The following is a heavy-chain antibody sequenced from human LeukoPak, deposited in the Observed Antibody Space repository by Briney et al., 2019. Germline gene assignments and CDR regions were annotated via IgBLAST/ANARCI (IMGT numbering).Heavy chain of an antibody. Sequence: KPSETLSLTCTVSGASITSYYWSWIRQLPGKGLEWIGYIYYSGSTNYNPSLKSRVTISVDTSKNQFSLKLSSVSAADTAVYYCARHGAAAAGDYFCYYLDFWGKGTTVTVSS. CDR1: GASITSYY. J-gene: IGHJ6*03. V-gene: IGHV4-59*08. CDR3: ARHGAAAAGDYFCYYLDF. CDR2: IYYSGST. D-gene: IGHD6-13*01.